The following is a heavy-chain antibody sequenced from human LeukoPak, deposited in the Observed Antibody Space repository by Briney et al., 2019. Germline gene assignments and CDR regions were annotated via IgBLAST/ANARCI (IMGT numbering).Heavy chain of an antibody. CDR3: ARDGITMVRGVIAIDY. V-gene: IGHV3-21*01. D-gene: IGHD3-10*01. Sequence: GGSLRLSCAASGFTFSSYSMNWVRQAPGKGLEWVSSISSSSSYIYYVDSVKGRFTISRDNAKNSLYLQMNSLRAEDTAVYYCARDGITMVRGVIAIDYWGQGTLVTVSS. J-gene: IGHJ4*02. CDR2: ISSSSSYI. CDR1: GFTFSSYS.